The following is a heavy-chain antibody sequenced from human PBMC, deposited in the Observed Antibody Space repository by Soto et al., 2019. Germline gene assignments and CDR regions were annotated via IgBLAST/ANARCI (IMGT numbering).Heavy chain of an antibody. CDR1: GGTFSSYT. D-gene: IGHD2-15*01. Sequence: QVQLVQSGAEVKKPGSSVKVSCKASGGTFSSYTISWVRQAPGQGLEWMGRIIPILGIANYAKKFQGRVTITAEKSTSTGYMELSNLRSEDTAVYYFADLVVADTGMDVWGQGTTVTVSS. J-gene: IGHJ6*02. CDR2: IIPILGIA. V-gene: IGHV1-69*02. CDR3: ADLVVADTGMDV.